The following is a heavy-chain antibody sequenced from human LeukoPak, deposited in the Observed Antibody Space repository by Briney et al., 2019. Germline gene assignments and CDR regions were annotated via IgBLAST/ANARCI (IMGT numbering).Heavy chain of an antibody. V-gene: IGHV4-34*01. CDR1: GFTFSSYS. J-gene: IGHJ6*03. D-gene: IGHD6-6*01. CDR2: IYRRGST. CDR3: ARGDEYSSVPWYYYYMDV. Sequence: GSLRLSCAASGFTFSSYSMNWVRQPPGKGLEWMGEIYRRGSTNYNPSLKSRVTISVDTSKNQFSLKLTSVSAADTAVYYCARGDEYSSVPWYYYYMDVWGKGTTVTVSS.